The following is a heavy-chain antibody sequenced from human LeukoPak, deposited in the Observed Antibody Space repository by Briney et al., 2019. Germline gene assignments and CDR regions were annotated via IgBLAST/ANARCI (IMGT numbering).Heavy chain of an antibody. CDR2: IYSGGST. J-gene: IGHJ4*02. CDR3: AKESLLEGFDY. CDR1: GFTVSSNY. Sequence: GGSLRLSCAASGFTVSSNYMSWVRQAPGKGLEWVSVIYSGGSTYYADSVKGRFTISRDNSKNTLYLQMNSLRAEDTAVYYCAKESLLEGFDYWGQGTLVTVSS. V-gene: IGHV3-53*05.